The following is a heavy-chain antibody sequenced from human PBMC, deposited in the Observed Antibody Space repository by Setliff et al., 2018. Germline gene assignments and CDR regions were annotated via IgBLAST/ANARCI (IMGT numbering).Heavy chain of an antibody. CDR2: IYYSGST. CDR1: GGSISSSSYY. V-gene: IGHV4-39*01. J-gene: IGHJ5*02. D-gene: IGHD6-6*01. CDR3: ASCLAARRGGWFDP. Sequence: SETLSLTCTVSGGSISSSSYYWGWIRQPPGKGLEWIGSIYYSGSTYYSPSLKSRVTISVDTSKNQFSLKLSSVTAADTAVYYCASCLAARRGGWFDPWGQGTLVTVSS.